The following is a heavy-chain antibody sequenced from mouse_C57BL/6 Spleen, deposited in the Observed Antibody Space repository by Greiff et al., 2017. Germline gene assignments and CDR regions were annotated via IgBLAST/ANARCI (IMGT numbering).Heavy chain of an antibody. CDR2: ISYDGSN. Sequence: ESGPGLVKPSQSLSLTCSVTGYSITSGYYWNWIRQFPGNKLEWMGYISYDGSNNYNPSLKNRISITRDTSKNQFFLKLNSVTTEDTATYYCARDPSWRYFDVWGTGTTVTVSS. V-gene: IGHV3-6*01. CDR1: GYSITSGYY. CDR3: ARDPSWRYFDV. J-gene: IGHJ1*03.